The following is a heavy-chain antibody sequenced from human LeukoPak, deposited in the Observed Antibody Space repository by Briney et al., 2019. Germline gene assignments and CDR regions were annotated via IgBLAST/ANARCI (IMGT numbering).Heavy chain of an antibody. J-gene: IGHJ6*02. CDR2: IYYSGST. CDR1: GGSISSGGYY. V-gene: IGHV4-31*03. D-gene: IGHD3-3*01. CDR3: ASQYYDFWSGYPPTYYYGMDV. Sequence: PSQTLSLTCTVSGGSISSGGYYWSWIRQHPGKGLEWLGYIYYSGSTYYNPSLKSRVTISVDTSKNQFSLKLSSVTAADTAVYYCASQYYDFWSGYPPTYYYGMDVWGQGTTVTVSS.